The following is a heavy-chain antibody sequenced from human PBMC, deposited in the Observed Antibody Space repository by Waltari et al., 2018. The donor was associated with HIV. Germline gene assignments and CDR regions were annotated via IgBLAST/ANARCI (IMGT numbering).Heavy chain of an antibody. CDR1: GFTFSRYW. CDR3: AGESPDGLYMEWLPTDY. V-gene: IGHV3-74*03. Sequence: EEQLMESGGGLVQPGGSLRVSCAASGFTFSRYWMHWVRQAPGKGLVWVSRVNIDETTTTYADSVKGRFTISRDNAKDTLYLQMNSLRVEDTAIYYGAGESPDGLYMEWLPTDYWDQGTLVTVSS. CDR2: VNIDETTT. D-gene: IGHD3-3*01. J-gene: IGHJ4*02.